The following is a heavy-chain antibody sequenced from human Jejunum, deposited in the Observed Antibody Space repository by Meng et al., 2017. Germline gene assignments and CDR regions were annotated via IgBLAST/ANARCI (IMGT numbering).Heavy chain of an antibody. CDR1: GGSVSSGSYY. J-gene: IGHJ4*02. CDR3: ARGSRGYSYG. CDR2: IYYGGTT. D-gene: IGHD5-18*01. Sequence: QVQLQASGPGLVRPSETLSLTCTVSGGSVSSGSYYWSWIRQPPGKGLEWIGYIYYGGTTNYNPSLKSRVTISADTSKNQFSLKLSSVTAADTAAYYCARGSRGYSYGWGQGTLVTVSS. V-gene: IGHV4-61*01.